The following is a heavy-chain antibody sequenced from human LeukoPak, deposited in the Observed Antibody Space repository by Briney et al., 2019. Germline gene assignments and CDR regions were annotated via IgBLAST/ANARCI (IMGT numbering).Heavy chain of an antibody. V-gene: IGHV3-30*03. Sequence: PGGSLRLSCAASGFTFSSYGMHWVRQAPGKGLEWVAVISYDGSNKYYADSVKGRFTTSRDNSKNTLYLQMNSLRAEDTAVYYCASHPSGSRFDPWGQGTLVTVSS. J-gene: IGHJ5*02. CDR2: ISYDGSNK. CDR3: ASHPSGSRFDP. CDR1: GFTFSSYG.